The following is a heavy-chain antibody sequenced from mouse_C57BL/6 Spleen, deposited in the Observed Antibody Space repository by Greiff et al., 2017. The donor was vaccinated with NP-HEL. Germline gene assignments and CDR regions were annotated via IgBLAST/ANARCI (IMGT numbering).Heavy chain of an antibody. Sequence: QVQLKQPGAELVRPGASVTLSCKASGYTFTDYEMHWVKQTPVHGLEWIGAIDPETGGTAYNQKFKGKAILTADKSSSTAYMELRSLTSEDAAVYYCTRSGRDVTTVVARAMDDWGQGTSVTVAS. CDR3: TRSGRDVTTVVARAMDD. J-gene: IGHJ4*01. D-gene: IGHD1-1*01. CDR2: IDPETGGT. CDR1: GYTFTDYE. V-gene: IGHV1-15*01.